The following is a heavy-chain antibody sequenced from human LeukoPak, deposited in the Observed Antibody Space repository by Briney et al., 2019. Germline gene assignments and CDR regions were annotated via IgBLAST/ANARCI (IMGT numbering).Heavy chain of an antibody. J-gene: IGHJ4*02. CDR1: GGTFSSYA. D-gene: IGHD2-15*01. CDR3: ARELVYCSGGSCYNDYFDY. Sequence: SVKVSCKASGGTFSSYAISWVRQAPGQGLEWMGRIIPILGIANYAQKFQGRVTITADKSTSTAYMELSSLRSEDTAVYYCARELVYCSGGSCYNDYFDYWGQGTLVTVS. CDR2: IIPILGIA. V-gene: IGHV1-69*04.